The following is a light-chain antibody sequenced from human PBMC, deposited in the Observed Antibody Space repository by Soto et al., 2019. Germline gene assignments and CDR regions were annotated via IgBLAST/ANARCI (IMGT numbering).Light chain of an antibody. J-gene: IGLJ3*02. CDR2: GND. CDR1: SSNIGRNF. CDR3: AVWDDSLSGWV. V-gene: IGLV1-47*01. Sequence: QPVLTQPPSASGTPGQRVTISCSGSSSNIGRNFVYWHQQLPGTAPKLVISGNDQRPSGVPDRFSGAKSGTSASLAISGLRSEDEADYYCAVWDDSLSGWVFGGGTKLTVL.